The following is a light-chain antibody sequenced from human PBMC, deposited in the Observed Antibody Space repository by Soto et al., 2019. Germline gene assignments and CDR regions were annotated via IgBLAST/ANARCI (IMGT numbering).Light chain of an antibody. CDR2: SND. J-gene: IGLJ3*02. V-gene: IGLV1-44*01. CDR1: SSNIGNYP. Sequence: QSVLTQPPSASGTPGKRVPISCSGSSSNIGNYPVNWYQQFPGTAPKILIYSNDHRPSGVPDRFSDSKSGTSASLVIRGLQSEDEADYSCAAWDDSLNVRVFGGGTKLTV. CDR3: AAWDDSLNVRV.